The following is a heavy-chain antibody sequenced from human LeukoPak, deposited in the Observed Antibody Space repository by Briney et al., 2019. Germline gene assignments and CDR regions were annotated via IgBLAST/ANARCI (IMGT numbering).Heavy chain of an antibody. V-gene: IGHV3-23*01. CDR3: AAKYDILTGYYQGFDP. D-gene: IGHD3-9*01. J-gene: IGHJ5*02. Sequence: GGSLRLYCAASGFTFSSYAMSWVRQAPGKGLEWVSAISGSGGSTYYADSVKGRFTISRDNSKNTLYLQMNSLRAEDTAVYYCAAKYDILTGYYQGFDPWGQGTLVTVSS. CDR2: ISGSGGST. CDR1: GFTFSSYA.